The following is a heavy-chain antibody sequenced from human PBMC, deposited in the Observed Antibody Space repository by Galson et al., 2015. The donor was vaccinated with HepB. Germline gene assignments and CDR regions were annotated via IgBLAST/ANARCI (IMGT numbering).Heavy chain of an antibody. CDR2: IDWDDDK. Sequence: PALVKPTQTLTLTCTFFGFSLSTSGMCVSWIRQPPGKALEWLALIDWDDDKYYSTSLKTRLTISKDTSKNQVVLTMTDMDPVDTDTYYCARIIRSSFAASRGYYYGMDVWGQGTTVTVSS. CDR3: ARIIRSSFAASRGYYYGMDV. J-gene: IGHJ6*02. CDR1: GFSLSTSGMC. D-gene: IGHD6-6*01. V-gene: IGHV2-70*01.